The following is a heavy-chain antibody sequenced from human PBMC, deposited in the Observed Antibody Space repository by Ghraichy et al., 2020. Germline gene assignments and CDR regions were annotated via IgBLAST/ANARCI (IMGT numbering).Heavy chain of an antibody. D-gene: IGHD6-19*01. CDR1: GGSISSSSYY. Sequence: SETLSLTCTVSGGSISSSSYYWGWIRQPPGKRLEWIGSIYYSGSTYYNPSLKSRVTISVDTSKNQFSLKLSSVTAADTAVYYCARQVRQAQWLVRVGVDYWGQGTLVTVSS. V-gene: IGHV4-39*01. CDR2: IYYSGST. CDR3: ARQVRQAQWLVRVGVDY. J-gene: IGHJ4*02.